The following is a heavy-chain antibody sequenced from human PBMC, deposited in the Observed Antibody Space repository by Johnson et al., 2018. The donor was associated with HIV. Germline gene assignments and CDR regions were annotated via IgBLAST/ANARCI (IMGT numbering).Heavy chain of an antibody. CDR1: GFTFDYHD. D-gene: IGHD2-21*02. CDR3: VRVGKYCGGDCYSGVDAYDI. J-gene: IGHJ3*02. Sequence: VQLVESGGGVARPGGSLRLSCAASGFTFDYHDMTWVRQVPGKGLEWVSGINWTGGNTGYADSVKGRFTISRDNAKKSLYLQMSSLRAEDTALYYCVRVGKYCGGDCYSGVDAYDIWGQGTVVIVSS. V-gene: IGHV3-20*04. CDR2: INWTGGNT.